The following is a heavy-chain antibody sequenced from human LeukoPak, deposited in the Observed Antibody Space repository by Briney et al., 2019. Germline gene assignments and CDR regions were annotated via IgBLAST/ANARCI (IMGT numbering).Heavy chain of an antibody. J-gene: IGHJ5*02. CDR2: SGST. CDR1: GGFISSSGYY. D-gene: IGHD1-26*01. V-gene: IGHV4-39*01. CDR3: ARHEYSGSYYGLSWFDP. Sequence: PSETLSLTCTVSGGFISSSGYYWGWIRQPPGKGLEWIASSGSTYYNPSLKSRVTISVDTSKNQLSLKLSSLTAADTAVYYCARHEYSGSYYGLSWFDPWGQGTLVTVSS.